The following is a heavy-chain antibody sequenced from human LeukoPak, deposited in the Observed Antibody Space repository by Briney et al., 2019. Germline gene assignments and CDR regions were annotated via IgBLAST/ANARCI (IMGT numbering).Heavy chain of an antibody. D-gene: IGHD3-10*01. CDR1: GYTFTSYA. CDR3: AREPTQPLRFGEFHPFDN. CDR2: INTNTGNP. J-gene: IGHJ4*02. Sequence: ASVKVSCKASGYTFTSYAMNWVRQAPGQGLEWMGWINTNTGNPTYAQGFTGRFVFSLDTSVSTAYLQISSLKAEDTAVYYCAREPTQPLRFGEFHPFDNWGQGTLVTVSS. V-gene: IGHV7-4-1*02.